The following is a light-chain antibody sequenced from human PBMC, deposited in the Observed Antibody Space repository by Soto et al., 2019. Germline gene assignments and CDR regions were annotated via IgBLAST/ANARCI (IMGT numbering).Light chain of an antibody. CDR3: QQYRSSPPLT. V-gene: IGKV3-15*01. J-gene: IGKJ4*01. CDR2: GAS. Sequence: EIVMTQSPATLSVSPGERATFSCRASQSVRGNLAWYQQKPGLSPRLLIYGASSRATGIPVRFSGSGSGTEFTLTISRLEPEDFAVYYCQQYRSSPPLTFGGGTKVDI. CDR1: QSVRGN.